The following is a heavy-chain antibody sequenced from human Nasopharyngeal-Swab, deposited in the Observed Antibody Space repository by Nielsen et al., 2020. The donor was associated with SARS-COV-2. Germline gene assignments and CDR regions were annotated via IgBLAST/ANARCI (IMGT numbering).Heavy chain of an antibody. CDR1: GFTFSDYY. Sequence: GGSLRLSCAASGFTFSDYYMSWIRQAPGKGLEWVSYISSSGSTIYYADSVKGRFTISRDNAKNPLYLQMNSLRAEDTAVYYCARSHKGYSYGYTNYYGMDVWGQGTTVTVSS. D-gene: IGHD5-18*01. J-gene: IGHJ6*02. V-gene: IGHV3-11*01. CDR3: ARSHKGYSYGYTNYYGMDV. CDR2: ISSSGSTI.